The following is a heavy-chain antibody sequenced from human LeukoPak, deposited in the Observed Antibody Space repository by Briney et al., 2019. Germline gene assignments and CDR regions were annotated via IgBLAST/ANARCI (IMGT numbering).Heavy chain of an antibody. V-gene: IGHV4-59*08. D-gene: IGHD2-2*01. Sequence: SVTLSLTCSVSGGSISSYYWSWIRQPPGKGLEWIGYIYYSGSTNYNPSLKSRVTISVDTSKNQFSLKLSSVTAADTAVYYCARSLRFLSTSWRPKFPPDAFDIWGQGTMVTVSS. CDR1: GGSISSYY. CDR2: IYYSGST. CDR3: ARSLRFLSTSWRPKFPPDAFDI. J-gene: IGHJ3*02.